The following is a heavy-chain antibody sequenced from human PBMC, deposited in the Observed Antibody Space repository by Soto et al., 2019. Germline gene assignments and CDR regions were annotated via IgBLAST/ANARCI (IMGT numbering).Heavy chain of an antibody. CDR1: GFTFTNYG. V-gene: IGHV3-30*18. J-gene: IGHJ6*03. Sequence: QVQLVESGGGVVQPGRSVRLSCAASGFTFTNYGMHWVRQAPGKGLEWVAFISYDGTNEYYADSVKGRFTVSRDKSKNTLYLQMSSLRAEDTAVYYCAKDGHILGYCSSSSCYANDYYYYYMDVWGIGTTVTVS. D-gene: IGHD2-2*01. CDR3: AKDGHILGYCSSSSCYANDYYYYYMDV. CDR2: ISYDGTNE.